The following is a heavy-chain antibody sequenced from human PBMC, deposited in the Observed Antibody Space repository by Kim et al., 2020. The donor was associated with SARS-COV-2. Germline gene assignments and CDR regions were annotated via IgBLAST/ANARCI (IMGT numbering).Heavy chain of an antibody. Sequence: GGSLRLSCAASGFTFSSYSMNWVRRAPGKGLEWVSSISSSSSYIYYADSVKGRFTISRDNAKNSLYLQMNSLRAEDTAVYYCARGDMTTVNAFDYWGQGTLVTVSS. CDR1: GFTFSSYS. D-gene: IGHD4-17*01. V-gene: IGHV3-21*01. J-gene: IGHJ4*02. CDR2: ISSSSSYI. CDR3: ARGDMTTVNAFDY.